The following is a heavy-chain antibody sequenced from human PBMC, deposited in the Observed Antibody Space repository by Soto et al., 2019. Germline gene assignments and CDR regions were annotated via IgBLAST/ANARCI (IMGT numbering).Heavy chain of an antibody. J-gene: IGHJ6*02. CDR2: IYYSGST. CDR3: ARAQGYYYYGMDV. CDR1: GGSISSYY. Sequence: SETLSLTCTVSGGSISSYYWSWIRQPPGKGLEWIGYIYYSGSTNYNPSLKRRVTISVDTSKNQFSLKLSSVTAAATAVYYCARAQGYYYYGMDVWGQGTTVTVSS. V-gene: IGHV4-59*01.